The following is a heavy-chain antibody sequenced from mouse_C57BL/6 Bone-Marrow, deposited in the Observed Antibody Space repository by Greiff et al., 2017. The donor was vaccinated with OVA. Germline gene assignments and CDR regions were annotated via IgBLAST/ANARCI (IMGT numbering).Heavy chain of an antibody. J-gene: IGHJ3*01. V-gene: IGHV6-3*01. CDR3: TKDYDRDPWFAY. Sequence: EVQLQESGGGLVQPGGSMKLSCVASGFTFSNYWMNWVRQSPEKGLEWVAQIRLKSDNYATHYAESVKGRFTISRDDSKSSVYLQMNNLRAEDTGIYYCTKDYDRDPWFAYWGQGTLVTVSA. D-gene: IGHD2-4*01. CDR2: IRLKSDNYAT. CDR1: GFTFSNYW.